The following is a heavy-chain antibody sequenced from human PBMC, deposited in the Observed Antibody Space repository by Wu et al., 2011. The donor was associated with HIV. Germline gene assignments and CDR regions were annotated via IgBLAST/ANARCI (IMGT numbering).Heavy chain of an antibody. D-gene: IGHD2/OR15-2a*01. J-gene: IGHJ1*01. CDR1: GNTFSSYA. V-gene: IGHV1-69*14. CDR3: ATDPTIVGEG. Sequence: QVQLMQSGAEVKKPGSSVKVSCKASGNTFSSYAISWVRQAPGQGLEWMGRIIPIFGTANYAQNFQSRLTLTADKSTSTAYMELSSLRSEDTAVYYCATDPTIVGEGWGQGTRVTVSS. CDR2: IIPIFGTA.